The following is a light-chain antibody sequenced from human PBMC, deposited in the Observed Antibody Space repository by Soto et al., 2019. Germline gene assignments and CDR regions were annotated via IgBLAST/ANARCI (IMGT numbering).Light chain of an antibody. CDR1: SSDVGKYNY. Sequence: QSALPQPASVSGSPGQSITISCTGTSSDVGKYNYVSWYQQHPAKAPKLMIFEVSNRPSGVSNRFSGSKSGNTASLTISGLQAEDEAEYYCSSYTGSSTNTVVFGGGTQLPVL. CDR2: EVS. J-gene: IGLJ2*01. CDR3: SSYTGSSTNTVV. V-gene: IGLV2-14*01.